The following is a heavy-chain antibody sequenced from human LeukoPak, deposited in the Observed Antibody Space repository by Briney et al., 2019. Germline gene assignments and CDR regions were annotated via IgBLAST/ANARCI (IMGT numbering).Heavy chain of an antibody. V-gene: IGHV3-7*01. Sequence: GGSLRLSCAASGFTFSSYWMTWVRQAPGKGLEWVANIKQDGSEKYYVDSVKGRFTVSRDNAKKSLYLQMNSLRADDTAVYYCAREMAIAAAGISWFAPWGQGTLVTVSS. CDR1: GFTFSSYW. J-gene: IGHJ5*02. D-gene: IGHD6-25*01. CDR3: AREMAIAAAGISWFAP. CDR2: IKQDGSEK.